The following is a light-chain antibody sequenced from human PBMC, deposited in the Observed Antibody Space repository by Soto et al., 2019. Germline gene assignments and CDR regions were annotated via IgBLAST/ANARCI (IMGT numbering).Light chain of an antibody. J-gene: IGKJ4*01. CDR3: QQYNSWPLT. V-gene: IGKV3D-15*01. CDR1: QSVSSN. Sequence: ETVLTQSPATVTVSPGERATLSCRASQSVSSNLAWYQQKPGQPPRLLIHDASTRATGIPARFSGSGSGTEFTLTISSLQSEDFAVYHCQQYNSWPLTFGGGTKVDIK. CDR2: DAS.